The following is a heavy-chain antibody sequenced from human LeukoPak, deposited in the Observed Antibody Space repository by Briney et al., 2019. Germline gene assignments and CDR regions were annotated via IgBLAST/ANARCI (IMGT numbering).Heavy chain of an antibody. D-gene: IGHD4-23*01. V-gene: IGHV4-59*01. CDR3: ARVGGGNSRNYFDY. CDR2: IYYSGST. J-gene: IGHJ4*02. CDR1: GGSISSYY. Sequence: SETLSLTCTVSGGSISSYYWSWIRPPPGKGLEWIGYIYYSGSTNYNPSLKSRVTISVDTSKNQFSLKLSSVTAADTAVYYCARVGGGNSRNYFDYWGQGTLVTVSS.